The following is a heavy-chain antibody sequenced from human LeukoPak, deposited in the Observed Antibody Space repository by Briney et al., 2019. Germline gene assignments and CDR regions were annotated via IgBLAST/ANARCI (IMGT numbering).Heavy chain of an antibody. Sequence: SETLSLTCAAYGGSFSGYYWSLIRQPPGKGLEWIGEINHSGSTNYNPSLKSRVTISVDTSKNQFSLKLSSVTAADTAVYYCARAIVVPAAERFALYQKDRRWSGQYYYYYMDVWGKGTTVTVSS. J-gene: IGHJ6*03. CDR1: GGSFSGYY. CDR3: ARAIVVPAAERFALYQKDRRWSGQYYYYYMDV. V-gene: IGHV4-34*01. D-gene: IGHD2-2*01. CDR2: INHSGST.